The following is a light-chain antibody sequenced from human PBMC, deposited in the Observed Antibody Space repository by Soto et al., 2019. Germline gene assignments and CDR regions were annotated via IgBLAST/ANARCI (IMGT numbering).Light chain of an antibody. Sequence: EIVMTQSPATLSVSPGERATLSCRASQSVSSNLAWYQQKPGQAPRLLIYGASTRATVIPARFSGSGSGTEFTPTISSLQSEDFAVYYCQQYNNWPPGTFGQGTKVEIK. CDR2: GAS. CDR1: QSVSSN. CDR3: QQYNNWPPGT. J-gene: IGKJ1*01. V-gene: IGKV3-15*01.